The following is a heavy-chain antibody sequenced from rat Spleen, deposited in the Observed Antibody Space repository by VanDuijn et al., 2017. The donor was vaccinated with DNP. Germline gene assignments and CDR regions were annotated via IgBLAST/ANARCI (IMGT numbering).Heavy chain of an antibody. D-gene: IGHD1-4*01. CDR3: VTRSIRPGALDV. Sequence: EVQLVESGGALALPGGSLKLSCATSGFTFGDHNMAWVRQAPGKGLEWVGIIIYDGTSAFYGDSVRGRFTISRDNTKDTLYLQMDSLRSEDTATYHCVTRSIRPGALDVWGQGTSVTVSS. J-gene: IGHJ4*01. CDR1: GFTFGDHN. CDR2: IIYDGTSA. V-gene: IGHV5-7*01.